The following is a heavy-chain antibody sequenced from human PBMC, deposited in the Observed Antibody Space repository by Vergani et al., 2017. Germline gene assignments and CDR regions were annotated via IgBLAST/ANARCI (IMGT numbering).Heavy chain of an antibody. Sequence: QVQLVQSGAEVKKPGSSVKVSCKASGGTFSSYAISWVRQAPGQGLEWMGGIIPIFGTANYAQKFQGRVTITADESTSTAYMELSSLRSEDTAVYYCARVDYDILAGPPHYYYYNNMDVWGKGTTVTVSS. CDR3: ARVDYDILAGPPHYYYYNNMDV. CDR1: GGTFSSYA. V-gene: IGHV1-69*01. J-gene: IGHJ6*03. CDR2: IIPIFGTA. D-gene: IGHD3-9*01.